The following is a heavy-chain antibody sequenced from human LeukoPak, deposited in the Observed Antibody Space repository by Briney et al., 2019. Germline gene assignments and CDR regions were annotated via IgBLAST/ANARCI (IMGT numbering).Heavy chain of an antibody. CDR3: ARESLLSYGGGSMDV. V-gene: IGHV4-39*07. CDR2: IYYSGST. Sequence: PSETLSLTCTVSGGSISSSSYYWGWIRQPPGKGLEWIGSIYYSGSTYYNPSLKSRVTISVDTSKNQFSLKLSSVTAADTAVYYCARESLLSYGGGSMDVWGQGTTVTVSS. CDR1: GGSISSSSYY. D-gene: IGHD2-15*01. J-gene: IGHJ6*02.